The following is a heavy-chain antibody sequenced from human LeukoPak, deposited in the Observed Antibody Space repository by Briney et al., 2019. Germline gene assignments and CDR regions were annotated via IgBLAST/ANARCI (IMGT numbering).Heavy chain of an antibody. CDR2: INQDGSEK. Sequence: GGSLRLSCAASGFTFNSYWMSWVRQAPGKGLEWVANINQDGSEKYYVHSVKGRFTISRDNAKNSLYLQMNSLRAEDTAVYHCAKIPGADAFDIWGQGTMVTVSS. J-gene: IGHJ3*02. CDR1: GFTFNSYW. D-gene: IGHD3-10*01. CDR3: AKIPGADAFDI. V-gene: IGHV3-7*03.